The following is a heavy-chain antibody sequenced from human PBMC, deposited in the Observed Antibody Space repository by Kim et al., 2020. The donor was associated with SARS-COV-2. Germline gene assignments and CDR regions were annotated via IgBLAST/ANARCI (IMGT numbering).Heavy chain of an antibody. D-gene: IGHD2-15*01. Sequence: GGSLRLSCTASGFNINNYVIHWVRQAPGKGLEWVTFVSVDGSNRHYADSVKGRFTISKDKSASTVYVQMDSLRVEDTAVYYCARESGSSGGAGWFDPWG. J-gene: IGHJ5*02. V-gene: IGHV3-33*05. CDR3: ARESGSSGGAGWFDP. CDR2: VSVDGSNR. CDR1: GFNINNYV.